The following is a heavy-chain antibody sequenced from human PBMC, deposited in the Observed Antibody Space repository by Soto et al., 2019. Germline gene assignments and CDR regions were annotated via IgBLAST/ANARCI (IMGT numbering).Heavy chain of an antibody. V-gene: IGHV3-9*01. CDR3: ARDNDVAVAGPFDY. CDR2: ISWNSGTL. J-gene: IGHJ4*02. Sequence: SLSLSFAASGFTVDDYAMHWVRQVPGKGLEWVSGISWNSGTLGYAASVKGRFTISRDNAKNSLYLQMNSLRAEDTALYYCARDNDVAVAGPFDYWGQGTLVTVSS. D-gene: IGHD6-19*01. CDR1: GFTVDDYA.